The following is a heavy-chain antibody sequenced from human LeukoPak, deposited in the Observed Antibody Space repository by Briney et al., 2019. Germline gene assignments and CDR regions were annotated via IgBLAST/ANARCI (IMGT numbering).Heavy chain of an antibody. CDR2: ISGDGGST. CDR3: AKDLASVYDAFNV. J-gene: IGHJ3*01. CDR1: GFPFNGYA. V-gene: IGHV3-43*02. Sequence: AGRSLRLSCAASGFPFNGYAMDWVRQAPGRGLEWVSLISGDGGSTYYADSVKGRFTISRDNSKNSLYLQMNSLRTEDTALYYCAKDLASVYDAFNVWGQGTMVTVSS.